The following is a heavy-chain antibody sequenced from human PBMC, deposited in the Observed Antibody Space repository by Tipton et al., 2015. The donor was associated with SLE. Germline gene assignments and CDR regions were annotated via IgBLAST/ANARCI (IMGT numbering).Heavy chain of an antibody. J-gene: IGHJ3*02. D-gene: IGHD4-17*01. V-gene: IGHV4-59*11. CDR2: MHNSGDS. Sequence: LRLSCKVSGISISTHYWSWIRQPPGKGLEWIGQMHNSGDSTYNPSLKSRVTMSVDTSKNHFSLKLTSMIAADTAVYYCAGGPDYGDYLDAFDIWGQGTMVTVSS. CDR1: GISISTHY. CDR3: AGGPDYGDYLDAFDI.